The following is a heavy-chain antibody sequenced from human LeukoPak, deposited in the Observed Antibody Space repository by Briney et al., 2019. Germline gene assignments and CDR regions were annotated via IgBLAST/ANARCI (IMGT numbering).Heavy chain of an antibody. CDR3: ARDHDGYSDY. Sequence: GGSLRLSCAASGFTFSSYEMNWVRQAPGKGLEWVSVIYSGGSTYYADSVKGRFTISRDNSKNTLYLQMNSLRAEDTAVYYCARDHDGYSDYWGQGTLVTVSS. J-gene: IGHJ4*02. V-gene: IGHV3-53*01. CDR2: IYSGGST. CDR1: GFTFSSYE.